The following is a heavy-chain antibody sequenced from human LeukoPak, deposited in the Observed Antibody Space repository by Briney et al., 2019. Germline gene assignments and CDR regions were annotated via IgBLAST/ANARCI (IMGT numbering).Heavy chain of an antibody. CDR1: GFTFSNYA. D-gene: IGHD3-3*01. J-gene: IGHJ4*02. V-gene: IGHV3-7*01. CDR2: IKQDGSEK. Sequence: GGSLRLSCAASGFTFSNYAMHWVRQAPGKGLEWVANIKQDGSEKYYVDSVKGRFTISRDNAKNSLYLQMNSLRAEDTAVYYCARKGYDFWSGYYDYWGQGTLVTVSS. CDR3: ARKGYDFWSGYYDY.